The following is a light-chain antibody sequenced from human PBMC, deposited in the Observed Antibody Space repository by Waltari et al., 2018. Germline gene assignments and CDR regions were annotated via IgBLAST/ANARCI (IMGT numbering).Light chain of an antibody. V-gene: IGKV3-11*01. CDR1: QSVSSY. CDR2: DAS. Sequence: EIVLTQSPATLSLSPGERAPLPCRASQSVSSYLAWYQQKPGQAPRLLIYDASNRATGIPARFSGSGSGTDFTLTISSLEPEDFAVYYCQQRSNWITFGPGTKVDIK. CDR3: QQRSNWIT. J-gene: IGKJ3*01.